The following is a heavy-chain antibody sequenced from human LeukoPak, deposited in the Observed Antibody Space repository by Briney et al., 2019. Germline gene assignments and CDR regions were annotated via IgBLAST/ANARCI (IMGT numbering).Heavy chain of an antibody. CDR1: GFTFSSYA. J-gene: IGHJ4*02. V-gene: IGHV3-23*01. Sequence: GGSLRLSCAASGFTFSSYAMSWVRQAPGKGLEWVSAISGSGGSTYHADSVKGRFTISRDNSKNTLYLQMNSLRAEDTAVYYCAKGSGYDTDFDYWGQGTLATVSS. D-gene: IGHD3-9*01. CDR2: ISGSGGST. CDR3: AKGSGYDTDFDY.